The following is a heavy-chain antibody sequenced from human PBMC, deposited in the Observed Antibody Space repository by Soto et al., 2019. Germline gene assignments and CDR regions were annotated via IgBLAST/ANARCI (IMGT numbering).Heavy chain of an antibody. CDR1: GGSISSSNW. CDR2: IYHSGST. D-gene: IGHD6-19*01. V-gene: IGHV4-4*02. CDR3: AIPTGLTVTGPDY. Sequence: PSETLSLTCAVSGGSISSSNWWSWVRQPPGKGLEWIGEIYHSGSTNYNPSLKSRVTISVDKSKNQFSLKLSSVTAADTAVYYCAIPTGLTVTGPDYWGQGTLVTVSS. J-gene: IGHJ4*02.